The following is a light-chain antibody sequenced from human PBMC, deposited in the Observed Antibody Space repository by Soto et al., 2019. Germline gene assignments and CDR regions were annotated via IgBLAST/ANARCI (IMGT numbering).Light chain of an antibody. Sequence: QSALTQPASVSGSPGQSITISCTGTSSDVGSYNLVSWHQQHPGKAPKLMIYEGSKRPSGVSNRFSGSKSGNTASLTISGLQAEDEADYYCCSYAGSSTFVFGGGTKLTVL. V-gene: IGLV2-23*03. J-gene: IGLJ2*01. CDR3: CSYAGSSTFV. CDR1: SSDVGSYNL. CDR2: EGS.